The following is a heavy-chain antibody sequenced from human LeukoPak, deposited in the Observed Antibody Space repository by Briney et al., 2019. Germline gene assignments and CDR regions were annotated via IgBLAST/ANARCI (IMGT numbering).Heavy chain of an antibody. J-gene: IGHJ5*02. CDR3: ATNLRYDMRNWFDP. D-gene: IGHD3-9*01. CDR1: GYTFTGYY. CDR2: INPNSGGT. Sequence: ASVKVSCKASGYTFTGYYMHWVRQAPGQGLEWMGWINPNSGGTNYAQKFQGRVTMTEDTSTDTACMELSSLRSEDTAVYYCATNLRYDMRNWFDPWGQGTLVTVSS. V-gene: IGHV1-2*02.